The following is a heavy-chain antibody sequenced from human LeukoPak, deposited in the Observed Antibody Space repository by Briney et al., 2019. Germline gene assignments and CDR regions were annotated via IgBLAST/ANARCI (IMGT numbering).Heavy chain of an antibody. J-gene: IGHJ5*02. D-gene: IGHD1-1*01. CDR3: ATTHNWNGGVILGDWFDP. CDR2: FDPEDGET. Sequence: GASVKVSCKVSGYTLTELSMHWVRQAPGKGLEWMGGFDPEDGETIYAQKFQGRVTMTEDTSTDTAYMELSSLRSEDTAVYYCATTHNWNGGVILGDWFDPWGQGTLVTVSS. CDR1: GYTLTELS. V-gene: IGHV1-24*01.